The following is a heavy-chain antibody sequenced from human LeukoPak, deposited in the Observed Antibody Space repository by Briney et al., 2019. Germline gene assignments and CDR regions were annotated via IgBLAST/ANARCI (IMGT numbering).Heavy chain of an antibody. J-gene: IGHJ6*02. CDR2: INSVGSST. Sequence: GGSLRLSCAASGFTFTTYWMNWVRQAPGKGLEWVSRINSVGSSTTYAASVKGRFTISRDNAKNTLYLQMNSLRAEDTAVYYCARTRDYYDAMDVWGQGTTVTVSS. CDR1: GFTFTTYW. V-gene: IGHV3-74*01. CDR3: ARTRDYYDAMDV.